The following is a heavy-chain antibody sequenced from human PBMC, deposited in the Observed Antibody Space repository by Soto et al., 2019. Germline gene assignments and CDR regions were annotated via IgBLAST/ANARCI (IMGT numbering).Heavy chain of an antibody. D-gene: IGHD2-2*01. CDR3: ATRAYCSSTSCSRYPYYYYGMDV. V-gene: IGHV3-23*01. Sequence: VGSLRLSCAASGFTFSSYAMSWVRQAPGKGLEWVSAISGSGGSTYYADSVKGRFTISRDNSKNTLYLQMNSLRAEDTAVYYCATRAYCSSTSCSRYPYYYYGMDVWGQGTTVTVSS. CDR2: ISGSGGST. CDR1: GFTFSSYA. J-gene: IGHJ6*02.